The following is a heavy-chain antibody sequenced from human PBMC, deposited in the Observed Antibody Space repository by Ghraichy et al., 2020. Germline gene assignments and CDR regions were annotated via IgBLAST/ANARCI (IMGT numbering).Heavy chain of an antibody. CDR1: GFTFSSYA. J-gene: IGHJ4*02. CDR2: ISGSGGST. D-gene: IGHD1-1*01. CDR3: AKDGERPTGTFDY. V-gene: IGHV3-23*01. Sequence: GESLNISCAASGFTFSSYAMSWVRQAPGKGLEWVSAISGSGGSTYYADSVKGRFTISRDNSKNTLYLQMNSLRAEDTAVYYCAKDGERPTGTFDYWGQGTLVTVSS.